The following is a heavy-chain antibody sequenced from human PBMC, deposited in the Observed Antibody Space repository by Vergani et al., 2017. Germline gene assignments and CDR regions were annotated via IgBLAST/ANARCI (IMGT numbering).Heavy chain of an antibody. CDR2: IYYSGST. CDR3: ARRGIAAPIDY. J-gene: IGHJ4*02. V-gene: IGHV4-39*01. Sequence: QLQLQESGPGLVKPSETLSLTCTVSGGSISSSSYYWGWIRQPPGKGLEWIGSIYYSGSTYYNPSLKSRVTISVDTSKNQFSLKLSSVTAAGTAVYYCARRGIAAPIDYWGQGTLVTVSS. CDR1: GGSISSSSYY. D-gene: IGHD6-13*01.